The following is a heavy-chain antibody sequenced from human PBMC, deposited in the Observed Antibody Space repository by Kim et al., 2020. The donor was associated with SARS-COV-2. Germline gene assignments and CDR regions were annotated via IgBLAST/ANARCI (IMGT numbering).Heavy chain of an antibody. CDR3: RRGHWGDTPS. D-gene: IGHD7-27*01. CDR2: IHIDGTT. Sequence: GGSLRLSCAASGFIVTNHYLTWVRQAPGKGLEWLSIIHIDGTTYYADSVRGRFTISRDTSENTLYLQMNNLSAEDTAIYFCRRGHWGDTPSWGQGTRVTISS. V-gene: IGHV3-53*01. J-gene: IGHJ5*02. CDR1: GFIVTNHY.